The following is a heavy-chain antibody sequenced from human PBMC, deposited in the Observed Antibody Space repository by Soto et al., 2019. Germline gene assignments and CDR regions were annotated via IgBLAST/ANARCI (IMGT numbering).Heavy chain of an antibody. J-gene: IGHJ3*02. V-gene: IGHV3-33*01. CDR3: ARVDVVVAADAFDI. CDR2: IYYDGSNE. Sequence: QVQLVESGGGVVQPGRSLRLSCAASEFTFSNFGMHWVRQAPGKGLEWVAVIYYDGSNEYYADSVKGRFTISRDNSKNTLYLQMNSLRAGDTAVYYCARVDVVVAADAFDIWGQGTMVTVSS. D-gene: IGHD2-15*01. CDR1: EFTFSNFG.